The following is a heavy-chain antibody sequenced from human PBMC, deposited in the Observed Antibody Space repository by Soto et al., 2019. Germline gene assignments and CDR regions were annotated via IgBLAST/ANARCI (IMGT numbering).Heavy chain of an antibody. J-gene: IGHJ4*02. V-gene: IGHV3-48*04. Sequence: GGSLRLSCAASGFTFSRYWMSWVRQAPGKGLEWVSYISSSGSTIYYADSVKGRFTISRDNAKNSLYLQMNSLRAEDTAVYYCARGPYYYDTSGYGYWGQGTLVTVSS. CDR2: ISSSGSTI. CDR3: ARGPYYYDTSGYGY. CDR1: GFTFSRYW. D-gene: IGHD3-22*01.